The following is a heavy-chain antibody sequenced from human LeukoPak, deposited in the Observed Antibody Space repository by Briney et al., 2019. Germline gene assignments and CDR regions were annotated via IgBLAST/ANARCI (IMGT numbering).Heavy chain of an antibody. CDR1: GGSISSGGYY. CDR2: IYYSGST. D-gene: IGHD6-19*01. Sequence: SQTLSLTCTVSGGSISSGGYYWSWIRQPPGKGLEWIGYIYYSGSTNYNPSLKSRVTISVDTSKNQFSLKLSSVTAADTAVYYCARDRQWLVGYFDYWGQGTLVTVSS. J-gene: IGHJ4*02. CDR3: ARDRQWLVGYFDY. V-gene: IGHV4-61*08.